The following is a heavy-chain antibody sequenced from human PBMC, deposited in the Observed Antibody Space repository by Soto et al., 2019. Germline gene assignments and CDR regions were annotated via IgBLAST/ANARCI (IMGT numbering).Heavy chain of an antibody. D-gene: IGHD3-10*01. CDR1: GHDFTNQW. V-gene: IGHV5-10-1*01. CDR2: IDTSDSYT. J-gene: IGHJ6*02. Sequence: PGESLKISSQGSGHDFTNQWITWVRQMPGKGLGYMGRIDTSDSYTTYGTSFQGHDSFSADESGTTVYLQWSSLRASDTALYFCATGSTPRSNLFYYYEMDVWGQGTTVTVSS. CDR3: ATGSTPRSNLFYYYEMDV.